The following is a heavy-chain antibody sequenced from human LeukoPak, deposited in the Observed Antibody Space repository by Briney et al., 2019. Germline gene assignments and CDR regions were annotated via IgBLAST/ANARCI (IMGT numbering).Heavy chain of an antibody. V-gene: IGHV1-2*02. CDR1: GYTFTGYY. Sequence: ASVKVPCKASGYTFTGYYMHWVRQAPGQGLEWMGWINPNSGGTNYAQKFQGRVTMTRDTSISTAYMELSRLRSDDTAVYYCARGCSSSWYGQFFYYYYYMDVWGKGTTVTVSS. D-gene: IGHD6-13*01. CDR3: ARGCSSSWYGQFFYYYYYMDV. J-gene: IGHJ6*03. CDR2: INPNSGGT.